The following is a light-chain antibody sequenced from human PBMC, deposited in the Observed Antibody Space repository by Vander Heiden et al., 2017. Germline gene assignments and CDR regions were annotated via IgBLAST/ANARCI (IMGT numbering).Light chain of an antibody. J-gene: IGLJ2*01. CDR3: QSYNDSNHVV. Sequence: NFVLTQPHPVSQSPGKAVTISCTRSSGSVGSNYVQWYQQQPGSSPTTVIYEDNQRPPGVPDRFSGSIDSSSNSASLTISGLKTEDEADYYCQSYNDSNHVVFGGGAKLTVL. CDR1: SGSVGSNY. CDR2: EDN. V-gene: IGLV6-57*01.